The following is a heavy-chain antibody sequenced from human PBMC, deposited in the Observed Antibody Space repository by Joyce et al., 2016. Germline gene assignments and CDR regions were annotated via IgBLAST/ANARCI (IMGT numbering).Heavy chain of an antibody. CDR2: ISSTRST. CDR1: GDSVTSLF. D-gene: IGHD3-16*01. J-gene: IGHJ4*02. CDR3: ARDGGYYFDY. Sequence: QVHLQESGPGLVKPSETLSLTCTVSGDSVTSLFWNWIRQPPGKGLEWVAHISSTRSTKYNPSLKSRATISLDAPRNQFSVELTSVTAADTAIYYCARDGGYYFDYWGQGTLVAVSS. V-gene: IGHV4-59*02.